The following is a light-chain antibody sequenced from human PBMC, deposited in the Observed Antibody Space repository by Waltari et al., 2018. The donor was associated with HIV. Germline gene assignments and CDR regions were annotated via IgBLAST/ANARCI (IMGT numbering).Light chain of an antibody. CDR1: TSNIGRNT. J-gene: IGLJ2*01. V-gene: IGLV1-44*01. CDR3: AAWDDSLNGVI. CDR2: NNT. Sequence: QSVLTQPPSASGTPGQRVTISCSGSTSNIGRNTLNWYQQLPGTAPKPRIYNNTRRPSGGPDRFSGSESGTSASLAISGLQSEEEADDYCAAWDDSLNGVIVGGGTKLTVL.